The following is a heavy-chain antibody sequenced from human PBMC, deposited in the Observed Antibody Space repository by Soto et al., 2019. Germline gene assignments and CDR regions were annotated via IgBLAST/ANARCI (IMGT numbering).Heavy chain of an antibody. V-gene: IGHV3-73*02. J-gene: IGHJ4*02. Sequence: EVQLVESGGGLVQPGGSLKLSCAASGFTFSGSAMHWVRQASGKGLEWVGRIRSKANSYATAYAASVNGRFTISRDDSKNTSYLQTNSLKTEDTAVYYCTRISDCSGGRCYSGFAEKYYFDYWGQGTLVTVSS. CDR1: GFTFSGSA. D-gene: IGHD2-15*01. CDR3: TRISDCSGGRCYSGFAEKYYFDY. CDR2: IRSKANSYAT.